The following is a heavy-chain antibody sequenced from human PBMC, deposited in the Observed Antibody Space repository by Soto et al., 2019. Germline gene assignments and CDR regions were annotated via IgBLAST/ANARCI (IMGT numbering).Heavy chain of an antibody. CDR1: TGSINGYY. D-gene: IGHD2-2*01. V-gene: IGHV4-59*01. CDR3: ARGKRDSTSCLDV. CDR2: IYSSGST. Sequence: SETLSLTCRVSTGSINGYYWNWIRQSPGKGLEWIAFIYSSGSTNYNPSLKSRATISVDRSKNQVSLKLTSVTAADTAVYYYARGKRDSTSCLDVWGQGTTVTVSS. J-gene: IGHJ6*02.